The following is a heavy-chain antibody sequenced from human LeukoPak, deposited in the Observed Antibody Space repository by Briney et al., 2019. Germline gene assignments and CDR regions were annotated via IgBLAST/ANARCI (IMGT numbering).Heavy chain of an antibody. CDR3: ARDGALYSYGLNWFDP. CDR2: INPSGGST. CDR1: GYTFTSYY. J-gene: IGHJ5*02. V-gene: IGHV1-46*01. D-gene: IGHD5-18*01. Sequence: ASVKVSCKASGYTFTSYYMHWVRQAPGQGLEWTGIINPSGGSTSYAQKFQGRVTMTRDTSTSTVYMELSSLRSEDTAVYYCARDGALYSYGLNWFDPWGQGTLVTVSS.